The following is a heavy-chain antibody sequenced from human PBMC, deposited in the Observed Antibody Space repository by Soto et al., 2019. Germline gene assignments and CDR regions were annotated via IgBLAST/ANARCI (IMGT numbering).Heavy chain of an antibody. D-gene: IGHD6-19*01. Sequence: EVRLVESGGGLVKPGGSLRLSCAASGFTFSSYIMNWVRQAPGKGLEWVSSISSSSSYIYYADSVKGRFTISRDNAKNSLYLQMNSLRAEDTAVYYCARDIEAVAGTGLDYWGQGTVVTVSS. J-gene: IGHJ4*02. V-gene: IGHV3-21*04. CDR2: ISSSSSYI. CDR3: ARDIEAVAGTGLDY. CDR1: GFTFSSYI.